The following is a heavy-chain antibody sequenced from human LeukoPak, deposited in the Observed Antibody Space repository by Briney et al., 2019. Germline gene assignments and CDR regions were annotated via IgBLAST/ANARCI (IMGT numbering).Heavy chain of an antibody. Sequence: PSETLSLTCAVSGGSISSGGYSWSWIRQPPGKGLEWIGYIYHSGSTYYNPSLKSRVTISVDRSKNQFSLKLSSVTAADTAVYYCARNYAGYFDYWGQGTLVTVSS. CDR2: IYHSGST. CDR3: ARNYAGYFDY. J-gene: IGHJ4*02. D-gene: IGHD1-7*01. V-gene: IGHV4-30-2*01. CDR1: GGSISSGGYS.